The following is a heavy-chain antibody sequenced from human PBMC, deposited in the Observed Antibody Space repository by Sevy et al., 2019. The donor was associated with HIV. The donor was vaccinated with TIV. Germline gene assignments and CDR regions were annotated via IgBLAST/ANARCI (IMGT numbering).Heavy chain of an antibody. J-gene: IGHJ4*02. Sequence: GGSLRLSCAASGFDFSNYALHWVRQAPGMGLEWVAVISYDESRKWYADSVKGRFTLSRDNSKKIVHLQMNSLSAEDTAVYYCARESRETYRYNFFDFWGQRTLVTVSS. D-gene: IGHD3-16*02. CDR2: ISYDESRK. CDR1: GFDFSNYA. V-gene: IGHV3-30*04. CDR3: ARESRETYRYNFFDF.